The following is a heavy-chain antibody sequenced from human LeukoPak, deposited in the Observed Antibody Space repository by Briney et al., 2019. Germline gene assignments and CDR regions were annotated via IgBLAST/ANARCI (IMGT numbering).Heavy chain of an antibody. CDR3: AKGFSYNHFDY. CDR1: GFTFRTYW. D-gene: IGHD5-24*01. V-gene: IGHV3-74*01. J-gene: IGHJ4*02. CDR2: IKSDGSAT. Sequence: GGSLRLSCAASGFTFRTYWMHWVRQAPGKGLVWVSHIKSDGSATTYADSVKGRFTISRDNAKNTLYLQMNSLRAEDTAVYYCAKGFSYNHFDYWGQGTLVTVSS.